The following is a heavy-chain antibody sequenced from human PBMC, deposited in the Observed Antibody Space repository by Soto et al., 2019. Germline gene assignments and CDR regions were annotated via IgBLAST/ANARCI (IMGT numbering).Heavy chain of an antibody. D-gene: IGHD5-18*01. CDR2: IYYSGAT. CDR1: GGSISSGSYY. J-gene: IGHJ4*02. CDR3: AREVGYSYGHFDY. V-gene: IGHV4-31*03. Sequence: QVQLQESGPGLVKPSQTLSLTCTVSGGSISSGSYYWSWIRQYPGQGLEWIAYIYYSGATNYNPSLNSRVSISRDTSKNQFSLKLSSVTAADTAVYYCAREVGYSYGHFDYWGQGTLVTVSS.